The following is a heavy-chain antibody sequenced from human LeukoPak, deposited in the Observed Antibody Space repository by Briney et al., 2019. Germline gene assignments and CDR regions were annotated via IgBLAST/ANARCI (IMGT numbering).Heavy chain of an antibody. J-gene: IGHJ6*02. CDR1: GFTFSSYA. D-gene: IGHD3-22*01. Sequence: PGGSLRLSCAASGFTFSSYAMSWVRQAPGKGLEWVSGISGSGGSTYYADSVKGRFTISRDNSKNTLDLQMNSLRAEDTAVYYCAKDFYDSPEGMDVWGQGTTVTVSS. V-gene: IGHV3-23*01. CDR2: ISGSGGST. CDR3: AKDFYDSPEGMDV.